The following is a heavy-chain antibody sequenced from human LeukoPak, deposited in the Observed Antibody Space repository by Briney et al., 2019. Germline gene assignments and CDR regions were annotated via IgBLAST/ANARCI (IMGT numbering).Heavy chain of an antibody. CDR1: GGSISSYY. J-gene: IGHJ4*02. Sequence: SETLSLTCTVSGGSISSYYWSWIRQPAGKGLEWIGGIYSSGSTNHNPSLKSRVTMSVDTSKNQFSLKMSSVTAADTAVYYCARDGRAGSLFAYWGQGTLVTVSS. D-gene: IGHD6-19*01. CDR2: IYSSGST. CDR3: ARDGRAGSLFAY. V-gene: IGHV4-4*07.